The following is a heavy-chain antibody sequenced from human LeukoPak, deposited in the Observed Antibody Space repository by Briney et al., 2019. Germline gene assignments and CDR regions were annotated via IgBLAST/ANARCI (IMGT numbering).Heavy chain of an antibody. CDR3: TRGYYYDSSGPNIAFDY. CDR2: IHHSGGT. D-gene: IGHD3-22*01. CDR1: GYSISSGYY. J-gene: IGHJ4*02. V-gene: IGHV4-38-2*02. Sequence: SETLSLTCTVSGYSISSGYYWGWSRQPPGKGLEWIGAIHHSGGTYYNPSLKSRVTISIDTSKNQFSLKLSSVTAADTAVYYCTRGYYYDSSGPNIAFDYWGQGTLVAVSS.